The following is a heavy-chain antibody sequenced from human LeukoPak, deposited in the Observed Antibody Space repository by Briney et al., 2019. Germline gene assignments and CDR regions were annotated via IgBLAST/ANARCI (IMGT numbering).Heavy chain of an antibody. CDR1: GYSLTSYW. D-gene: IGHD3-16*02. CDR3: ARMIGLGQVSPYFDY. CDR2: IYPRDSDI. V-gene: IGHV5-51*01. J-gene: IGHJ4*02. Sequence: GESLNISCKGSGYSLTSYWIAWVRQKPEKGLEWMGIIYPRDSDIRYNPPFQGQVTISADKSISTAYLQWSSLKASDTAMYYCARMIGLGQVSPYFDYWGQGTLVTVSS.